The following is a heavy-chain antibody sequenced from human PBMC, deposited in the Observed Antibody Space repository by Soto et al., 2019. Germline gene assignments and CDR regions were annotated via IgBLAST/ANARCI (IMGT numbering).Heavy chain of an antibody. V-gene: IGHV4-34*01. CDR3: ARGQLTIDY. D-gene: IGHD1-1*01. Sequence: QVQLQQWGAGLLKPSETLSLTCAVYGGSFSGYYWSWIRQPPGKGLEWIGEINHSGSTNYNPSLKIRVPLSVDTSKNQFSLKLSSVTAADTAVYYCARGQLTIDYWGQGTLVTVSS. CDR2: INHSGST. J-gene: IGHJ4*02. CDR1: GGSFSGYY.